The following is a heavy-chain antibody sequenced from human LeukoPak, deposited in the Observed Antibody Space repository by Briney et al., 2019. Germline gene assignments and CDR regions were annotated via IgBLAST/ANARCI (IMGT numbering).Heavy chain of an antibody. CDR3: ARVRRYCSSTSCYAIDY. J-gene: IGHJ4*02. V-gene: IGHV4-38-2*01. CDR2: IYHSGST. D-gene: IGHD2-2*01. Sequence: SETLSLTCAVSGYSISSGYYWGWIRQPPGKGLEWIASIYHSGSTYYNPSLKSRVTISVDTSKNQFSLKLSSVTAADTAVYYCARVRRYCSSTSCYAIDYWGQGTLVTVSS. CDR1: GYSISSGYY.